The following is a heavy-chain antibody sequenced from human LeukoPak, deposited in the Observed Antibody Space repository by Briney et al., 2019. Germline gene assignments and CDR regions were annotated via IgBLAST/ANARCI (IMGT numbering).Heavy chain of an antibody. CDR2: IKQDGSEK. CDR1: GFTFSSYW. CDR3: ARAPRRKDYYYGMDV. Sequence: GGSLRLSCAASGFTFSSYWMSWVRQAPGKGLEWVANIKQDGSEKYYVDSVKGRFTISRDNAKNSLYLQMNSLRAEDTAVYYCARAPRRKDYYYGMDVWGQGTTVTVSS. J-gene: IGHJ6*02. V-gene: IGHV3-7*01.